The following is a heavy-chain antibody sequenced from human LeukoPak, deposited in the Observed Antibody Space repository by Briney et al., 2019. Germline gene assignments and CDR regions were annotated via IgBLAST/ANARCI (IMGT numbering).Heavy chain of an antibody. CDR3: ARDERTTIFGVVSNWFDP. CDR1: GGSISSSSYY. Sequence: SETLSLTCTVSGGSISSSSYYWGWIRQPPGKGLEWIGSIYYSGSTYYNPSLKSRVTISVDTSKNQFSLKLSSVTAADTAVYYCARDERTTIFGVVSNWFDPWGQGTLVTVSS. CDR2: IYYSGST. D-gene: IGHD3-3*01. V-gene: IGHV4-39*07. J-gene: IGHJ5*02.